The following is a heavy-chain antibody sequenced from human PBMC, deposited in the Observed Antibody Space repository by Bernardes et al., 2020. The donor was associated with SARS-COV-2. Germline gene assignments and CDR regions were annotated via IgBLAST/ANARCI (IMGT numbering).Heavy chain of an antibody. CDR1: GFAFYNYG. V-gene: IGHV3-23*01. Sequence: GGSLRLSCAASGFAFYNYGMSWLRQTPGKGLEWVSGIGDSGADTYYTDSVKGRFTIFRDNSKSTLYLQMNSLRVEDTGKYFCAKEKGRLGLTWFDPWGQGTQVIVSS. J-gene: IGHJ5*02. CDR2: IGDSGADT. CDR3: AKEKGRLGLTWFDP.